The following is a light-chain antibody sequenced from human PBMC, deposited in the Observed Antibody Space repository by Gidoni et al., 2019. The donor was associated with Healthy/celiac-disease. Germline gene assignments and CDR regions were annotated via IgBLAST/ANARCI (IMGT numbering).Light chain of an antibody. J-gene: IGLJ2*01. V-gene: IGLV2-14*03. CDR1: SRDVGGYNY. Sequence: QSALTQPASVSGSPGQSITISCTGTSRDVGGYNYVSWYQQHPGNAPKLMLYDVSNRPSGFSTRFSGSKSGNTASLTISGLQSEDEADYYCSSYTSSSTPVFGGWTKLTVL. CDR2: DVS. CDR3: SSYTSSSTPV.